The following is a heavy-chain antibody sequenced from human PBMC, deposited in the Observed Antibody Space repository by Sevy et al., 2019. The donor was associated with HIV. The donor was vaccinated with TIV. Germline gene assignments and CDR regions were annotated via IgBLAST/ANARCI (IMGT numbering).Heavy chain of an antibody. Sequence: GGCLRLSCAASGFTFSSYGMHWVRQAPGKGLEWVAVIWYDGSNKYYADSVKGRFTLSRDNSKNTLYLQMNSLRAEDTAVYYCAKVGTRSGWYSYYYYYMDVWGKGTTVTVSS. D-gene: IGHD6-19*01. V-gene: IGHV3-33*04. CDR3: AKVGTRSGWYSYYYYYMDV. CDR2: IWYDGSNK. CDR1: GFTFSSYG. J-gene: IGHJ6*03.